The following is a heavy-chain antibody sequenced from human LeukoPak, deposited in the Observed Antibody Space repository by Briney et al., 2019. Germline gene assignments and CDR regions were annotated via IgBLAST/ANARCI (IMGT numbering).Heavy chain of an antibody. CDR3: ARVQTYYYDSSGLYSY. J-gene: IGHJ4*02. CDR2: ISSSGSTI. Sequence: PGGSLRLSCAASGFTFSSYEMNWVRQAPGKGLEWVSYISSSGSTIYYADSVKGRFTISRDNAKNSLYLQMNSLRAEDTAVYYCARVQTYYYDSSGLYSYWGQGTLVTVSS. CDR1: GFTFSSYE. V-gene: IGHV3-48*03. D-gene: IGHD3-22*01.